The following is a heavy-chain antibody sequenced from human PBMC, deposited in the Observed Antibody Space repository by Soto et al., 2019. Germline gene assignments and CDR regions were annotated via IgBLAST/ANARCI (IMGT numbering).Heavy chain of an antibody. CDR2: ISYDGSNK. V-gene: IGHV3-30*18. D-gene: IGHD1-26*01. Sequence: GGSLRLSCAASGFTFSSYGMHWVRQAPCKGLEWVAVISYDGSNKYYADSVKGRFTISRDNSKNTLYLQMNSLRAEDTAVYYCAKDLGATTDYWGQGPLVTVSS. CDR3: AKDLGATTDY. CDR1: GFTFSSYG. J-gene: IGHJ4*02.